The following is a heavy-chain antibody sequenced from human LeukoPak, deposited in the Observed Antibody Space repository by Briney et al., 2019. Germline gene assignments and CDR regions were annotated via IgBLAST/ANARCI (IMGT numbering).Heavy chain of an antibody. CDR1: GFTFSSYS. V-gene: IGHV3-21*01. Sequence: GGSLRLSCAASGFTFSSYSMNWVRQAPGKGLEWVSSISSSSSYIYYADSVKGRFTISRDNAKNSLYLQMNSLRAEDTAVYYCARVVSYYYDGSGYSEFDYWGQGTLVTVSS. D-gene: IGHD3-22*01. J-gene: IGHJ4*02. CDR3: ARVVSYYYDGSGYSEFDY. CDR2: ISSSSSYI.